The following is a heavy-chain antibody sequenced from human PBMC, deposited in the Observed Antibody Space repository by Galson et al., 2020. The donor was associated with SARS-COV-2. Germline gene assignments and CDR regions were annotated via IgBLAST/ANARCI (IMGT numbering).Heavy chain of an antibody. V-gene: IGHV4-38-2*02. CDR3: ARQGVNMIVLVTVPGWYFDL. Sequence: SETPSLTCTVSGYSVSTTNYWGWVRQPPGRGLEWIGSVYPSGTTYYNPSLKSRVTISVDTSKNQFSLRLDSVTAADTALYYCARQGVNMIVLVTVPGWYFDLWGRGTLVTVSS. D-gene: IGHD3-22*01. CDR1: GYSVSTTNY. CDR2: VYPSGTT. J-gene: IGHJ2*01.